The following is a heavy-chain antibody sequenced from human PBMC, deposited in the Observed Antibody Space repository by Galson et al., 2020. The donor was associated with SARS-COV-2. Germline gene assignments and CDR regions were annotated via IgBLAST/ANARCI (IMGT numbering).Heavy chain of an antibody. CDR3: AKDGYCSSTSCYAGGLDI. CDR1: GFTFNNYA. Sequence: GGSLRLSCAASGFTFNNYAMSWVRQAPGKGLEWVPAISGSGDNAYYADSVKGRFTISRDNSENTLYLQMDSLRAEDTAVYYCAKDGYCSSTSCYAGGLDIWGQGAMVTVSS. CDR2: ISGSGDNA. V-gene: IGHV3-23*01. J-gene: IGHJ3*02. D-gene: IGHD2-2*03.